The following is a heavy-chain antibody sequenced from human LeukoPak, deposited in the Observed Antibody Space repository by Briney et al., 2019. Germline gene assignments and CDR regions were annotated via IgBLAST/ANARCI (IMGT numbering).Heavy chain of an antibody. CDR1: GGSIRNNY. D-gene: IGHD1-26*01. CDR3: VRCGSYCLDY. J-gene: IGHJ4*02. CDR2: IYYSGST. Sequence: SETLSLTCTVSGGSIRNNYWTWVRQPPGKGLEWIGYIYYSGSTNFNPSLKSRVTMSVNTSKNQFSLSLRSVTAADTAVYYCVRCGSYCLDYWGQGTLVTVSS. V-gene: IGHV4-59*01.